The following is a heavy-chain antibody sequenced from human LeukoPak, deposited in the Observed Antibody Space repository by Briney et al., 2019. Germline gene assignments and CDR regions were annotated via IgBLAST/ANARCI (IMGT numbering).Heavy chain of an antibody. D-gene: IGHD3-3*01. J-gene: IGHJ6*03. CDR1: GFTFSSYS. V-gene: IGHV3-21*01. CDR2: ISSSSSYI. CDR3: AREAYDDFWSGSWRYYYYMDV. Sequence: PGGSLRLSCAASGFTFSSYSMTWVRQAPGKGLEWVSSISSSSSYIYYADSVKGRFTISRDNAKNSLYLQMNSLRAEDTAVYYCAREAYDDFWSGSWRYYYYMDVWGKGTTVTVSS.